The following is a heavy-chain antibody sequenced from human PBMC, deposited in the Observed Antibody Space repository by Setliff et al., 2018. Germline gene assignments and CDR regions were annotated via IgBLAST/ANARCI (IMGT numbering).Heavy chain of an antibody. V-gene: IGHV4-61*09. CDR3: ARSDDNFQYPDY. J-gene: IGHJ4*01. D-gene: IGHD1-1*01. CDR1: GASISSGNDF. Sequence: SSETLSLTCSVSGASISSGNDFWNWIRQPAGKGLEWIGNIYTNGGTDYSPSLRSRVTISLGTSKNQFSLQLTSVTAADTAIYYCARSDDNFQYPDYWGQGTRVTVS. CDR2: IYTNGGT.